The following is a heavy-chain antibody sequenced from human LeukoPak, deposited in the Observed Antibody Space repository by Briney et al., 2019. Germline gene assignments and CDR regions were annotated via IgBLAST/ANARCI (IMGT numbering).Heavy chain of an antibody. CDR1: GFTFKEYG. D-gene: IGHD6-19*01. V-gene: IGHV3-23*01. Sequence: GGSQRLSCAASGFTFKEYGMSWVRQAPGKGLEWVSTINENARNTHYADSVQGWFTISRDNSKNTLLLQMNSLRADDTALYYCTKGDGGWYPIDYWGQGTLVIVSS. CDR3: TKGDGGWYPIDY. J-gene: IGHJ4*02. CDR2: INENARNT.